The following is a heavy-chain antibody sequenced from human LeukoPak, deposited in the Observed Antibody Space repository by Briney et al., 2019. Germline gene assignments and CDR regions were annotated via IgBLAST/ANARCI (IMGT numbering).Heavy chain of an antibody. Sequence: GGSLRLSCAASGFTFSSYGMHWVRQAPGKGLEWVAVISYDGSNKYYADSVKGRFTISRDNSKNTLYLQMNSLRAEDTAVYYCARGSVEVPSSGYRPTYFDYWGQGTLVTVSS. CDR1: GFTFSSYG. J-gene: IGHJ4*02. CDR2: ISYDGSNK. CDR3: ARGSVEVPSSGYRPTYFDY. V-gene: IGHV3-30*03. D-gene: IGHD3-22*01.